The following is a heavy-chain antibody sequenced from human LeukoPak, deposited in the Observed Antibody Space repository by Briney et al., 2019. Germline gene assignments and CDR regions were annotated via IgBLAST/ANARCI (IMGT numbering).Heavy chain of an antibody. D-gene: IGHD5-18*01. J-gene: IGHJ2*01. CDR1: GFTFSSYG. CDR3: ARGIQLWDWYFDL. Sequence: GRSLRLSCAASGFTFSSYGMHWVRQAPGKGLEWVAVIWYDGSNKYYADSVKGRFTISRDNSKNTLYLQMNSLRAEDTAVYYCARGIQLWDWYFDLWGRGTLVTVSS. V-gene: IGHV3-33*01. CDR2: IWYDGSNK.